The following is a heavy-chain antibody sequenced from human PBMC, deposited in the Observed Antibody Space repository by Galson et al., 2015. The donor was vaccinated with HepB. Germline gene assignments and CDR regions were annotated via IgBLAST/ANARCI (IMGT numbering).Heavy chain of an antibody. J-gene: IGHJ4*02. CDR1: GDSFSNYW. CDR3: ASDFGSGSYYSLDY. Sequence: QSGAEVKKPGESLKISCKASGDSFSNYWIGWVRQMPGKGLEWMGRIDPSDSYTNYSPSFQGHVTISADKSISTAYLQWSSLKASDTAMYYCASDFGSGSYYSLDYWGQGTLVTVSS. D-gene: IGHD3-10*01. V-gene: IGHV5-10-1*01. CDR2: IDPSDSYT.